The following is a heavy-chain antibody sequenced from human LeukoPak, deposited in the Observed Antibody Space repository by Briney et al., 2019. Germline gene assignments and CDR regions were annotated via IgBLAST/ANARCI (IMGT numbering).Heavy chain of an antibody. CDR3: ARDHFWSGYYTPWFDP. V-gene: IGHV3-21*01. CDR1: GITLRSYS. CDR2: ISSSSSYI. Sequence: GGAPRLPRSTPGITLRSYSNKRGPQAPREGPGGGPSISSSSSYIYYADSMKGRFTISRDNAKNSLYLQMNSLRAEDTAVYYCARDHFWSGYYTPWFDPWGQGTLVTVSS. J-gene: IGHJ5*02. D-gene: IGHD3-3*02.